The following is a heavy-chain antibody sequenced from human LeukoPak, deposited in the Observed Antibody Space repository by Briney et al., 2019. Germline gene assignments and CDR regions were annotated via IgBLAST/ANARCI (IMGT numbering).Heavy chain of an antibody. J-gene: IGHJ4*02. V-gene: IGHV3-21*01. CDR1: GFTFDKYF. CDR2: ISGTSTYI. CDR3: VRDHQLRDPGC. Sequence: PGGSLRLSCATSGFTFDKYFIHWVRQAPGKGLDWVSSISGTSTYIDYADSVKGRFTISRDNAKNSLYPQMNSLRVEDTAVYYCVRDHQLRDPGCWGQGTLVTVSS. D-gene: IGHD5-24*01.